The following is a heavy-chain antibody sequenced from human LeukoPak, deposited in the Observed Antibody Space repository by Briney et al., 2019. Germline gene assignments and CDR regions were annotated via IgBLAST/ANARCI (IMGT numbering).Heavy chain of an antibody. V-gene: IGHV4-39*07. D-gene: IGHD1-26*01. J-gene: IGHJ6*02. Sequence: SETLSLTCTVSGGSISSSSYYWGWIRQPPGKGLEWIGSIYYSGSTYYNPSLKSRVTISVDTSKNQFSLKLISVTAADTAVYYCASSLRTEGIVGATGYYGMDVWGQGTTVTVSS. CDR3: ASSLRTEGIVGATGYYGMDV. CDR2: IYYSGST. CDR1: GGSISSSSYY.